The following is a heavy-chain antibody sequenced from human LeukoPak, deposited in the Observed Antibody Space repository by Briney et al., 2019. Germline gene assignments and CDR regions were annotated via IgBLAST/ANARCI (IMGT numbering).Heavy chain of an antibody. Sequence: PSETLSLTCTVSGGSISSSSYYWGWIRQPPGKGLEWIGSIYYSGSTYYNPSLKSRVTISVDTSKNQFSLKLSSVTAADTAVNYCARGRIVVVPAATDAFDIWGQGTMVTVSS. CDR3: ARGRIVVVPAATDAFDI. V-gene: IGHV4-39*01. D-gene: IGHD2-2*01. CDR1: GGSISSSSYY. J-gene: IGHJ3*02. CDR2: IYYSGST.